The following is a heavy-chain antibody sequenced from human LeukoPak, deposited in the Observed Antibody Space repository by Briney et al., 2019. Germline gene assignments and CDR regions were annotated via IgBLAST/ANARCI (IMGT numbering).Heavy chain of an antibody. CDR1: GFTFSSYT. V-gene: IGHV3-23*01. J-gene: IGHJ4*02. CDR2: ITTSDGNT. Sequence: GGSLRLSCAASGFTFSSYTMSWVRQAPGKGLEWVSTITTSDGNTYYADSVKGRFTVSRDNSKNTLYLQMNSLRAEDTAVYYCARAGRDGYNYADYWGQGTLVTVSS. D-gene: IGHD5-24*01. CDR3: ARAGRDGYNYADY.